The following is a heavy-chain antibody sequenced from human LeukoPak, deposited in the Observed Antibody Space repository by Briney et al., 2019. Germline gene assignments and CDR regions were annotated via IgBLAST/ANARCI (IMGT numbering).Heavy chain of an antibody. CDR2: ITGSGGST. CDR1: GFTFSNYA. J-gene: IGHJ4*02. Sequence: GGSLGLSCAASGFTFSNYAMSWVRQAPGKGLEWVSAITGSGGSTYYADSVKGRFAISRDNSKNTLYLQMNSLRAEDTAVYYCAKWGDYDVLTGYYDPDYWGQGTLVTVSS. V-gene: IGHV3-23*01. D-gene: IGHD3-9*01. CDR3: AKWGDYDVLTGYYDPDY.